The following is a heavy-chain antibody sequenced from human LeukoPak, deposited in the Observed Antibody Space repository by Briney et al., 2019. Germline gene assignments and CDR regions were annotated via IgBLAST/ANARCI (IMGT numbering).Heavy chain of an antibody. CDR3: AKHSSGYYSDIPSYLDY. CDR1: GFTFGSYA. CDR2: ISGSGGST. Sequence: QSGGSLRLSCAASGFTFGSYAMSWVRQAPGKGLEWVSAISGSGGSTYYADSVKGRFTISRDNSKNTLYLQMNSLRAEDTAVYYCAKHSSGYYSDIPSYLDYWGQGTLVTVSS. J-gene: IGHJ4*02. V-gene: IGHV3-23*01. D-gene: IGHD3-22*01.